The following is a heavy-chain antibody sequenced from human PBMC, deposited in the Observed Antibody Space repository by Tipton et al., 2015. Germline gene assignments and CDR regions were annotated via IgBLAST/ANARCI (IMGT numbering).Heavy chain of an antibody. J-gene: IGHJ4*02. CDR3: ARGDWGSNGQGY. CDR1: GLTFSSFW. CDR2: INPDGSGT. Sequence: GSLRLSCAASGLTFSSFWMSWVRQAPGKGLEWVAHINPDGSGTYYVDSVKGRFTISRDNAKNSLYLQMNSLRAEDTAVYFCARGDWGSNGQGYWGQGTLVTVSS. V-gene: IGHV3-7*01. D-gene: IGHD3-16*01.